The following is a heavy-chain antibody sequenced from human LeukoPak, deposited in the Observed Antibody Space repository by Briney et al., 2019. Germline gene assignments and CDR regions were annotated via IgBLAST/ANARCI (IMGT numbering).Heavy chain of an antibody. J-gene: IGHJ4*02. D-gene: IGHD6-13*01. V-gene: IGHV3-53*01. CDR2: IYSGGST. CDR1: GFTFSSNY. CDR3: ARDRGHSSSWSPHTLDY. Sequence: PGGSLRLSCAASGFTFSSNYMSWVRQAPGKGLEWVSVIYSGGSTYYADSVKGRFTISRDNSKNTLYLQMNSLRAEDTAVYYCARDRGHSSSWSPHTLDYWGQGTLVTVSS.